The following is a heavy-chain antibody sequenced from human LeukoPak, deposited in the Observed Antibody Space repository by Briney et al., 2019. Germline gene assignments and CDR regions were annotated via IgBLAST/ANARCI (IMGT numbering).Heavy chain of an antibody. J-gene: IGHJ1*01. CDR1: GYTLTELF. CDR2: FDPEGGET. V-gene: IGHV1-24*01. CDR3: ATDLWGLRAYDQH. D-gene: IGHD1-26*01. Sequence: GASVKVSCKVSGYTLTELFMHSVRQAPGKGVEWVGGFDPEGGETIYAQKFQGRVTMTEDKSTDTPYMELSSLRSEDTAVYYCATDLWGLRAYDQHWGQGTLVTVSS.